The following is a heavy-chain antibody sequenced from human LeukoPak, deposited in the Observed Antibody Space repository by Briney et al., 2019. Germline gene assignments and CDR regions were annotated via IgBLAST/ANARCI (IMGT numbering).Heavy chain of an antibody. J-gene: IGHJ4*02. CDR1: GFTSKNAW. D-gene: IGHD3-16*01. CDR2: IQRKIDGGTT. CDR3: STERGRWEIATSFDY. Sequence: PGGSLRLSCAASGFTSKNAWMSWVRQAPGKGLEWVGRIQRKIDGGTTDYAAPVQDRFTISRDDSKNTLYPQMNSLKTEDTAVYYCSTERGRWEIATSFDYWGQGALVTVSS. V-gene: IGHV3-15*01.